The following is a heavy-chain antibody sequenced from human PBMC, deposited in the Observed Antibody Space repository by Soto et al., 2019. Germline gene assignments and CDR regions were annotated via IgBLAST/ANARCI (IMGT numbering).Heavy chain of an antibody. J-gene: IGHJ4*02. CDR3: ARGRLGQLSLTSSFVY. Sequence: QVQLQESGPGLVKPSQTLSLTCTVSGGSISLGGYYWSWIRQHPGKGLEWIGYIYYSGSTFYNPSLQSRVALSVDTSKNQFSLKLNSVTAADTAVYYCARGRLGQLSLTSSFVYWGQGTLVTVSS. CDR2: IYYSGST. D-gene: IGHD3-16*02. V-gene: IGHV4-31*03. CDR1: GGSISLGGYY.